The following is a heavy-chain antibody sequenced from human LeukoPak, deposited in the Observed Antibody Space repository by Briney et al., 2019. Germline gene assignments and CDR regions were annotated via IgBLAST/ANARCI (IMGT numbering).Heavy chain of an antibody. D-gene: IGHD3-22*01. CDR1: GGSISSGSYY. J-gene: IGHJ4*02. CDR3: ARAGSGYYWDFDY. CDR2: IYYSGST. Sequence: SETLSLTCTVSGGSISSGSYYRGWIRQPPGKGLEWIGSIYYSGSTYYNPSLKSRVTISVDTSKNQFSLKLSSVTAADTAVYYCARAGSGYYWDFDYWGQGTLVTVSS. V-gene: IGHV4-39*07.